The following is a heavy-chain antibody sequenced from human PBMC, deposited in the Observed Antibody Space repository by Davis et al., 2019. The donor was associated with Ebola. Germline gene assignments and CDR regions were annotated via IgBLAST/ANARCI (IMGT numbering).Heavy chain of an antibody. D-gene: IGHD1-1*01. CDR3: ARNLYNDEGFDN. J-gene: IGHJ4*02. V-gene: IGHV3-20*04. CDR2: INWNNGSV. Sequence: GGSLRLSCAASGFRLDDSDMSWVRQAPGKGLEWVSTINWNNGSVGYADSVEGRFTISRDNAQNILYLHMNSLRGEDTALYYCARNLYNDEGFDNWGQGTQVTVSS. CDR1: GFRLDDSD.